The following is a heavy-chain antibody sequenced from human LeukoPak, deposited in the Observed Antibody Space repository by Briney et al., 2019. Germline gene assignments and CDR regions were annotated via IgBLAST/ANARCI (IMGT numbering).Heavy chain of an antibody. Sequence: SVKVSCKASGGTFSSYAISWVRQAPGQGLEWMGGIIPIFGTANYAQKFQGRVTITADESTSTAYMELSSLRSEDTAVYYCARDAEGAVAVNAPYCYYYYMDVWGKGTTVTVSS. D-gene: IGHD6-19*01. J-gene: IGHJ6*03. CDR1: GGTFSSYA. CDR3: ARDAEGAVAVNAPYCYYYYMDV. V-gene: IGHV1-69*13. CDR2: IIPIFGTA.